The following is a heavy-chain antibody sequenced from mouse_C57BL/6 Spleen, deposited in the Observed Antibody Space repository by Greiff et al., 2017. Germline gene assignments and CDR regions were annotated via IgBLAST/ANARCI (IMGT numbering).Heavy chain of an antibody. CDR3: ARTSYDYGYFDY. V-gene: IGHV1-81*01. Sequence: VKLVESGAELARPGASVKLSCKASGYTFTSYGISWVKQRTGQGLEWIGEIYPRSGNTYYNEKFKGKATLTADKSSSTAYMELRSLTSEDSAVYFCARTSYDYGYFDYWGQGTTLTVSS. D-gene: IGHD2-4*01. J-gene: IGHJ2*01. CDR1: GYTFTSYG. CDR2: IYPRSGNT.